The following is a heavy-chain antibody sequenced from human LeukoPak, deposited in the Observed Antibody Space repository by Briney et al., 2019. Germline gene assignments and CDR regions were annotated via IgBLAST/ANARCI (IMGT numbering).Heavy chain of an antibody. CDR3: ARRAATFPYYSDY. D-gene: IGHD2/OR15-2a*01. CDR2: IHYSGST. J-gene: IGHJ4*02. Sequence: SETLSLTCTVSGGSISSYYWSWIRQPPGKGLELIGEIHYSGSTNYNPSLKSRVTISVDTSKNEFSLKLSSVTAADTAVYYCARRAATFPYYSDYWGQGTLVTVSS. V-gene: IGHV4-59*08. CDR1: GGSISSYY.